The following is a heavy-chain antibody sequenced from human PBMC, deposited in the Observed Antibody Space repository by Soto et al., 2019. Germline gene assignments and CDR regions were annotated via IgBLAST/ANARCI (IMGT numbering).Heavy chain of an antibody. CDR3: AREGISCSSMSCDLDY. CDR2: ISPSSGYT. V-gene: IGHV3-21*01. CDR1: GFSFRSYN. D-gene: IGHD2-2*01. J-gene: IGHJ4*02. Sequence: EVQLVESGGGLVKPGGSLRLSCEVSGFSFRSYNMNWVRQAPGKGLEWVSAISPSSGYTYYADSMKGRFTVSRDNAKNSLYLQRSSLRAEDTAVYYCAREGISCSSMSCDLDYWGQGTLVTVSS.